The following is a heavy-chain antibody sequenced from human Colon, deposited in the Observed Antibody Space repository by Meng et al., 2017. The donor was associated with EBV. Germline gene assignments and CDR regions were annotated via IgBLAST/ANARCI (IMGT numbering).Heavy chain of an antibody. J-gene: IGHJ4*02. CDR3: ARGIQIWHEIDY. V-gene: IGHV4-39*07. CDR1: GGSISSSSYS. CDR2: ISYGGST. D-gene: IGHD5-18*01. Sequence: QLQDSGPGLVNPSATLSLTCTVSGGSISSSSYSCAWIRQPPGKGLEWIGGISYGGSTSYNPSLKSRVTISIDTSKNQFSLSLTSVTAADTAIYYCARGIQIWHEIDYWGQGTLVTVSS.